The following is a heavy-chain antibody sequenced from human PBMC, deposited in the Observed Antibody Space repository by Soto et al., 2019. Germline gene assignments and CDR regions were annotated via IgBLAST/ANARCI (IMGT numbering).Heavy chain of an antibody. V-gene: IGHV4-59*01. CDR1: GGSISSYY. Sequence: PSETLSLTCTVSGGSISSYYWSWIRQPPGKGLEWIGYIYYSGSTNYNPSLKSRVTISVDTSKNQFSLKVSSVTAADTAVYFCARDPLGYSRSNFFDQWGQGTLVSVSS. CDR2: IYYSGST. CDR3: ARDPLGYSRSNFFDQ. J-gene: IGHJ4*02. D-gene: IGHD6-6*01.